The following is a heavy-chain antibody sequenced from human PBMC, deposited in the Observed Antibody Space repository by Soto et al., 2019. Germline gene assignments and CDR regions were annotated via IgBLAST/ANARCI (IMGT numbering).Heavy chain of an antibody. CDR1: GYSFTSYW. CDR2: IYPGDSDT. V-gene: IGHV5-51*01. Sequence: GESLKISCKGSGYSFTSYWIGWVRQMPGKGLEWMGIIYPGDSDTRYSPSFQGQVTISDDKSISTAYLQWSSLKASDTAMYYCARTSAAGKYYYGMDVWGQGTTVTVSS. J-gene: IGHJ6*02. CDR3: ARTSAAGKYYYGMDV. D-gene: IGHD6-13*01.